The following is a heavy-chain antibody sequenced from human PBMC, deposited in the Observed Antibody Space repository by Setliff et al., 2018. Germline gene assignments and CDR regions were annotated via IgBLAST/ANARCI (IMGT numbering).Heavy chain of an antibody. D-gene: IGHD4-17*01. CDR3: ARGGLTYGIFDY. Sequence: SVKVSCKASGGSFSTYAISWARQAPGQGLEWMGVIIPIFGTTNNAQKFQGRVTITADESTSTAYMELSSLRSEDTAVYYCARGGLTYGIFDYWGQGTLVTVSS. V-gene: IGHV1-69*13. CDR1: GGSFSTYA. J-gene: IGHJ4*02. CDR2: IIPIFGTT.